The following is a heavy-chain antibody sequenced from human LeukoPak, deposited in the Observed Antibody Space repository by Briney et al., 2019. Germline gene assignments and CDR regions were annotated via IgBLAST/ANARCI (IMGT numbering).Heavy chain of an antibody. D-gene: IGHD6-19*01. CDR3: AGGSGWLIDF. CDR1: GFTFNNYR. V-gene: IGHV3-7*01. Sequence: GGSLRLSCGASGFTFNNYRMNWVRQVPGKGLEWVANIKQDGSGTNYVGSVKGRFTISRDNTKNLLLLQMNSLRADDTAVYYCAGGSGWLIDFWGQGTLVTVSS. J-gene: IGHJ4*02. CDR2: IKQDGSGT.